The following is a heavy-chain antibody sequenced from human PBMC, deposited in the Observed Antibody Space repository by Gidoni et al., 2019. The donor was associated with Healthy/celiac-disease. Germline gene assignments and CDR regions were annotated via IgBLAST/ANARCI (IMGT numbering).Heavy chain of an antibody. J-gene: IGHJ4*02. V-gene: IGHV4-34*01. CDR1: GGSFSGYY. CDR3: ARGLGRYYGSGSYFDY. D-gene: IGHD3-10*01. Sequence: QVQLQQWGAGLLKPSETLSLTCAVYGGSFSGYYWSWIRQPPGKGLEWIGEINHSGSTNYNPSLKSRVPISVDTSKNQFSLKLSSVTAADTAVYYCARGLGRYYGSGSYFDYWGQGTLVTVSS. CDR2: INHSGST.